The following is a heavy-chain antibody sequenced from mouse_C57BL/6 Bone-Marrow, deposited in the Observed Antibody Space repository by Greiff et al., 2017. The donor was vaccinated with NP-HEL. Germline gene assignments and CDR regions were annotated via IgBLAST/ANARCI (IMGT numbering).Heavy chain of an antibody. J-gene: IGHJ3*01. Sequence: QVQLQQSGPELARPWASVKISCQAFYTFSRRVHFAIRDTNYWMQWVKQRPGQGLEWIGAIYPGNGDTSYNQKFKGKATLTAEKSSSTAYMQLISLTSEDSAVYYCARGGSPWFAYWGQGTLVTVSA. CDR1: YTFSRRVH. CDR3: SEDSAVYYCARGGSPWFAY. CDR2: GQGLEWIG. V-gene: IGHV1-87*01.